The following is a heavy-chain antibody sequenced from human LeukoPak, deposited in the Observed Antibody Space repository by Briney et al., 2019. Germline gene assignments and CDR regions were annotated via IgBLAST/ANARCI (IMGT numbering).Heavy chain of an antibody. Sequence: TAETLCLSCAVYGGSFSGYCWSWIRQPPGKGLEWVGGINHSGNTNYAPSVKSRVTISVDTSKNTLSLQLSSVRAADTAVYYCAIGVGYYGSGSYYTVAFDYWGQGTLVTVSS. J-gene: IGHJ4*02. CDR2: INHSGNT. CDR1: GGSFSGYC. D-gene: IGHD3-10*01. V-gene: IGHV4-34*01. CDR3: AIGVGYYGSGSYYTVAFDY.